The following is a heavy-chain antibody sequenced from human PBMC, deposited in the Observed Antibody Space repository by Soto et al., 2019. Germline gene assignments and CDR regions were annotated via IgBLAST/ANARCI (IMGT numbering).Heavy chain of an antibody. CDR3: ARDFNYYGLGKVGP. Sequence: EVQLLESGGGLVQPGGSLRLSCAASELTFNNYALAWVRQAPGKGLEWVSSVSGSGSSTNYAASVRGRFTISRDNSKNTLDLQMNSLRAEDTAVYYCARDFNYYGLGKVGPWGLGTLVIVSS. CDR1: ELTFNNYA. D-gene: IGHD3-10*01. J-gene: IGHJ5*02. CDR2: VSGSGSST. V-gene: IGHV3-23*01.